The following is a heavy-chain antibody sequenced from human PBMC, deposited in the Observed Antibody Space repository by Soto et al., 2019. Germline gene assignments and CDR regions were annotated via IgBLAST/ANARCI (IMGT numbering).Heavy chain of an antibody. CDR3: VRDRSGSYLEGFDY. J-gene: IGHJ4*02. D-gene: IGHD1-26*01. CDR1: GFTFSSFW. V-gene: IGHV3-7*01. Sequence: LRLSCAASGFTFSSFWMTWVRQAPGKGLEWVANIKHDGSEKYYVESVKGRFTISRDNARNSLFLEMKSLRSEDTAVYSCVRDRSGSYLEGFDYWGQGTLVTVSS. CDR2: IKHDGSEK.